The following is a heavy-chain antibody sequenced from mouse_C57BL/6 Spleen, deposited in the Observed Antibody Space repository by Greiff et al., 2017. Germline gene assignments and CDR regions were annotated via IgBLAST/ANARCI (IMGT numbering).Heavy chain of an antibody. CDR2: ISGGGGNT. Sequence: EVQLVESGGGLVKPGGSLKLSCAASGFTFSSYTMSWVRQTPEKRLEWVATISGGGGNTYYPDSVKGRFTISRDNAKNTLYLQMSSLRSEDTALYDCASGMGYFDYWGQGTTLTVSS. J-gene: IGHJ2*01. CDR3: ASGMGYFDY. CDR1: GFTFSSYT. V-gene: IGHV5-9*01.